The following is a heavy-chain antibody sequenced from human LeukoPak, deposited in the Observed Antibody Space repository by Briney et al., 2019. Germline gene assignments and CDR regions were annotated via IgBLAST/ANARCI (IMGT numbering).Heavy chain of an antibody. D-gene: IGHD3-22*01. J-gene: IGHJ4*02. Sequence: GASVKVSCKASGYTFTSYGVTWVRQAPGQRPEWMGWISPYNGNTNYAQKFQGRVTMTTDTSTSTTYMELRSLRSDDTAVYYCARHYDGSGSTLDYWGQGTPVTVSS. V-gene: IGHV1-18*04. CDR3: ARHYDGSGSTLDY. CDR2: ISPYNGNT. CDR1: GYTFTSYG.